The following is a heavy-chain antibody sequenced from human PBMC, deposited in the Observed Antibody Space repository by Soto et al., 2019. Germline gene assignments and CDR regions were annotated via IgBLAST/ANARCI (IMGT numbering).Heavy chain of an antibody. V-gene: IGHV1-69*02. CDR2: IIPILGIA. J-gene: IGHJ3*02. CDR3: ARGPKYDAFDI. Sequence: GASVKVSCKASGGTFSSYTISWVRQAPGQGLEWMGRIIPILGIANYAQKFQGRVTITADKSTSTAYLELSSLRSEDTAVYYCARGPKYDAFDIWAQGKMDTVSS. CDR1: GGTFSSYT.